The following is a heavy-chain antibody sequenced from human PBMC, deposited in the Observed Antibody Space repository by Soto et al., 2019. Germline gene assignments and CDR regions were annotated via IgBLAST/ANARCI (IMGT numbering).Heavy chain of an antibody. Sequence: QVQLVQSGAEVKKPGASVKVSCKASGYTFTSYGISWVRQAPGQGLEWMGWISAYNGNTNYAQKLQGRVTMTADTPTSTAYMEPRSLRSDDTAVYYCARDLPGEWELRPVVWGQGTLVTVSS. V-gene: IGHV1-18*01. CDR1: GYTFTSYG. D-gene: IGHD1-26*01. CDR3: ARDLPGEWELRPVV. CDR2: ISAYNGNT. J-gene: IGHJ4*02.